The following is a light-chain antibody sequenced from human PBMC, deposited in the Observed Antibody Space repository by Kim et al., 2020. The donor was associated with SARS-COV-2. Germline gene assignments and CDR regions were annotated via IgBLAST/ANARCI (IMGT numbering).Light chain of an antibody. CDR1: NLEDKS. Sequence: SYELTQPPSVSVAPGQTAKISWGGNNLEDKSGNWYQQTPGQAPVMVIYYDSDRPSGIPARFSGSKSGNTATLTISRVEAGDEADYYCQVWDTTTDHVVFGGGNQLTVL. CDR3: QVWDTTTDHVV. J-gene: IGLJ2*01. V-gene: IGLV3-21*04. CDR2: YDS.